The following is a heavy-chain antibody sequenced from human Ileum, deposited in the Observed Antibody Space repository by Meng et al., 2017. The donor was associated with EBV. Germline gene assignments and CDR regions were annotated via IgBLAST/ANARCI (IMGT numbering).Heavy chain of an antibody. CDR1: GYSISSTNW. D-gene: IGHD3-22*01. CDR3: ARNVPGTSAYYD. CDR2: IYYSGST. V-gene: IGHV4-28*01. Sequence: QVQLQESGPGLVKPSDTLALTCAVSGYSISSTNWWGWIRQPPGKGLEWIGYIYYSGSTSYNPSLKSRVTMSVDTSKNQFSLNLNSVTAVDTAVYYCARNVPGTSAYYDWGQGTLVTVSS. J-gene: IGHJ4*02.